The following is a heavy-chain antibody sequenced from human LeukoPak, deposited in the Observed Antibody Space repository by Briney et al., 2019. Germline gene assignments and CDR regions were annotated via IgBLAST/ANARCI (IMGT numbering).Heavy chain of an antibody. CDR1: GYTFTSYD. D-gene: IGHD3-16*02. CDR3: ARVDYDYVWGSYRYFDY. CDR2: MNPNSGNT. J-gene: IGHJ4*02. V-gene: IGHV1-18*01. Sequence: ASVKVSCKASGYTFTSYDINWVRQATGRGLEWMGWMNPNSGNTNYAQKLQGRVTMTTDTSTSTAYMELRSLRSDDTAVYYCARVDYDYVWGSYRYFDYWGQGTLVTVSS.